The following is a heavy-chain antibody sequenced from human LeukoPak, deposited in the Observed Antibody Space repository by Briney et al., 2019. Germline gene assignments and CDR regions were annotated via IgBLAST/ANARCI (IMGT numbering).Heavy chain of an antibody. CDR1: GGSISSSSYY. Sequence: SETLSLTCTVSGGSISSSSYYWGWIRQPPGKGLEWIGSIYYRGSTYYNPSLKSRVTISVDTSKNQFSLKLSSVTAADTAVYYCARSLRGGDLETWGQGTLVTVSS. CDR2: IYYRGST. CDR3: ARSLRGGDLET. D-gene: IGHD2-21*02. J-gene: IGHJ5*02. V-gene: IGHV4-39*07.